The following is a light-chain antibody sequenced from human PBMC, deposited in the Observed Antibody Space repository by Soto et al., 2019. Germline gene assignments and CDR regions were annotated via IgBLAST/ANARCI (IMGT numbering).Light chain of an antibody. Sequence: EIVMTQSPATLSVSPGERATLSCRASQSVSSNLAWYQQKPGQAPRLLIYGASTRATGIPARFSGSGCGTEFALTISSLQSEDVAVYYCQQYFTTPRLGFGGGTKVEIK. CDR2: GAS. CDR3: QQYFTTPRLG. J-gene: IGKJ4*01. CDR1: QSVSSN. V-gene: IGKV3-15*01.